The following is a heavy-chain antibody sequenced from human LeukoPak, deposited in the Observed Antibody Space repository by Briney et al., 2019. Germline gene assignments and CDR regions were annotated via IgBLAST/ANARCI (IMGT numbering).Heavy chain of an antibody. J-gene: IGHJ5*02. V-gene: IGHV3-66*01. CDR2: IYSGGNT. Sequence: GRSLRLSCVASGFTFNNYGIHWVRQAPGKGLEWVSVIYSGGNTYYADSVKGRFTISRDNAKNTLYLQMNSLRAEDTAVYYCARMATGYPNWFDPWGQGTLVTVSS. D-gene: IGHD3-9*01. CDR3: ARMATGYPNWFDP. CDR1: GFTFNNYG.